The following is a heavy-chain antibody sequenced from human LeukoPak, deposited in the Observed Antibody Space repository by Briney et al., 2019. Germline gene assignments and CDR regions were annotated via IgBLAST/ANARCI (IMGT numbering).Heavy chain of an antibody. D-gene: IGHD6-25*01. CDR2: ISYSGST. V-gene: IGHV4-59*01. J-gene: IGHJ6*02. CDR1: GGSISSYY. CDR3: ARDQFEQRLSTGLDV. Sequence: TSETLSLTCTVSGGSISSYYWSWIRQSPGKGLEWIGYISYSGSTNYNPSLKSRLTISVDTSKNQFSLKLSSVTAADTAVYYCARDQFEQRLSTGLDVWGQGTTVTVS.